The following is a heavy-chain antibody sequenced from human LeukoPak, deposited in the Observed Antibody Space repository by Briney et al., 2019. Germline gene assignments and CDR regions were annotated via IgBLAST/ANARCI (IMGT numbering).Heavy chain of an antibody. V-gene: IGHV1-69*13. J-gene: IGHJ4*01. CDR1: GYTFTSYY. CDR3: ARAHNYYDSSGPGDY. Sequence: ASVKVSCKASGYTFTSYYMHWVRQAPGQGLEWMGGIIPIFGTANYAQKFQGRVTITADESTSTAYMELSSLRSEDTAVYYCARAHNYYDSSGPGDYWGQGTLVTVSS. D-gene: IGHD3-22*01. CDR2: IIPIFGTA.